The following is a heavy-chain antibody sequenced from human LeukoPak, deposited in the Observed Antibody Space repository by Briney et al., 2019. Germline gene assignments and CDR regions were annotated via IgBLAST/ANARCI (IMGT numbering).Heavy chain of an antibody. CDR2: IKQDESEK. D-gene: IGHD6-13*01. V-gene: IGHV3-7*03. CDR1: GFTFRICG. Sequence: GGSLRLSCAASGFTFRICGMHGVRQAPGKGLEWVANIKQDESEKVYVDSVKGRFTISRDNAKSSLYLQMSGLRADDTAVYYCARDPYSSTWSYDKGIWGQGTTVTVSS. J-gene: IGHJ6*02. CDR3: ARDPYSSTWSYDKGI.